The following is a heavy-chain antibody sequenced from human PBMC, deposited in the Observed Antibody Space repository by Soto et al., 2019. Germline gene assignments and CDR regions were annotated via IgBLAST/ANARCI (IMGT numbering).Heavy chain of an antibody. CDR2: IIPILGIA. D-gene: IGHD2-21*02. CDR1: GGTFSSYT. Sequence: QVQLVQSGAEVKKPGSSVKVSCKASGGTFSSYTISWVRQAPGQGLEWMGRIIPILGIANYAQKFQGRVTITADKSTSTAYMELSSLRSEDTAVYYCARSYCGGDCYSPYYYYYYGMDVWGQGTTVTVSS. CDR3: ARSYCGGDCYSPYYYYYYGMDV. J-gene: IGHJ6*02. V-gene: IGHV1-69*02.